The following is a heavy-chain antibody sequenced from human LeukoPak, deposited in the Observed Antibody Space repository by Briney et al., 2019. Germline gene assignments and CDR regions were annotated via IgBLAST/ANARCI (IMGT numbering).Heavy chain of an antibody. J-gene: IGHJ4*02. CDR1: GFTFSSYG. V-gene: IGHV3-74*03. D-gene: IGHD3-10*01. CDR2: INSDGTT. CDR3: ASAYYYRLPD. Sequence: PGRSLRLSCAASGFTFSSYGMHWVRQAPGKGLVWVSRINSDGTTTYADSVKGRFTISRDNARNTLYLQMNRLRAEDTALYYCASAYYYRLPDWGQGTLVTVSS.